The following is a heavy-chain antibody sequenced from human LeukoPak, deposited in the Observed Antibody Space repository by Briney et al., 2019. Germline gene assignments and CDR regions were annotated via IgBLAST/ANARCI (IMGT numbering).Heavy chain of an antibody. CDR2: IIPIFGRA. V-gene: IGHV1-69*05. J-gene: IGHJ4*02. Sequence: GASVKVSCKASGGTFSSYAISWVRQAPGQGLEWMGGIIPIFGRANYAQKFQGRVTITTDESTSTAYMELSSLRSEDTAVYYCARSYSSSSPFDYWGQGTLVTVSS. CDR1: GGTFSSYA. CDR3: ARSYSSSSPFDY. D-gene: IGHD6-6*01.